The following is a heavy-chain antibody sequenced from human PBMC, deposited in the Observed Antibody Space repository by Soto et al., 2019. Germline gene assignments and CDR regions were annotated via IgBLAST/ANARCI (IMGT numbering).Heavy chain of an antibody. CDR2: IYWDDGK. Sequence: SGPTLVNPTQTLTLTCTFSGFSLSTSGVGVAWIRQPPGKALEWLALIYWDDGKRYSPSLKTRLNITKDTSKNQVVLTLTNGDPVDTDTYYCAHRTAYCISTGYYPFDYWGQGSLVTVSS. D-gene: IGHD3-9*01. CDR1: GFSLSTSGVG. CDR3: AHRTAYCISTGYYPFDY. V-gene: IGHV2-5*02. J-gene: IGHJ4*02.